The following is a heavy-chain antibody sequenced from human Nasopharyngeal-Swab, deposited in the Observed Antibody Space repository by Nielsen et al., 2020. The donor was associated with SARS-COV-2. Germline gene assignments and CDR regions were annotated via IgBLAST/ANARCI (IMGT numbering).Heavy chain of an antibody. V-gene: IGHV2-5*05. CDR2: IYWDDGK. CDR3: AHRQVGSGGWDVGVLDY. D-gene: IGHD6-19*01. Sequence: WGGQRAGKALEWLALIYWDDGKGYDPSLKTSLTITKDMSKTEVVLTMTNTDPVDTATYFCAHRQVGSGGWDVGVLDYWGLGTLVTVSS. J-gene: IGHJ4*02.